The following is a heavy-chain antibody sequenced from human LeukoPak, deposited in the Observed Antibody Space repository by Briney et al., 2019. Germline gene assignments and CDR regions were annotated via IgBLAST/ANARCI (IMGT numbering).Heavy chain of an antibody. CDR3: ARDKVGGSMAGSNFDY. D-gene: IGHD6-19*01. J-gene: IGHJ4*02. V-gene: IGHV3-21*01. Sequence: GGSLRLSCAASGFTFGSFGMNWVRQSPLKGLELVSSISSSDKFIYYADSVKGRFTISRDNAKNSLFLQMNSLRGEDTAVYYCARDKVGGSMAGSNFDYWGQGTLVTVSS. CDR1: GFTFGSFG. CDR2: ISSSDKFI.